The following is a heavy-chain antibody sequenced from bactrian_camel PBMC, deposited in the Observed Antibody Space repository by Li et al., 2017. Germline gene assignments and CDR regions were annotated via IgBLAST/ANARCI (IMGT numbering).Heavy chain of an antibody. CDR2: VDSSGNA. V-gene: IGHV3S53*01. D-gene: IGHD3*01. CDR1: GRTYNNYV. CDR3: ATGVNSG. Sequence: QVQLVESGGGSVQAGTSLILSCAAVGRTYNNYVMGWFRQAPGKEREGVATVDSSGNANYAESVKGRFTISRDNAKSTVYLQMNSLKSEDTALYYCATGVNSGWGQGTQVTVS. J-gene: IGHJ4*01.